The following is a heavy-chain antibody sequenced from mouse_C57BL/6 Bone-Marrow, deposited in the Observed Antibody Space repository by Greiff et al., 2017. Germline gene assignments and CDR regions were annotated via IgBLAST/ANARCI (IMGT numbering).Heavy chain of an antibody. Sequence: VKLVESGPGLVKPSQSLFLTCSITGFPITSGYYWIWIRQSPGKPLEWMGYITHSGETFYNPSLQSPISITRETSKNQFFLQLNSVTTEDTAMYYCAGDRGGYYVSFAYWGQGTLVTVSA. V-gene: IGHV12-3*01. CDR3: AGDRGGYYVSFAY. CDR1: GFPITSGYY. J-gene: IGHJ3*01. D-gene: IGHD2-3*01. CDR2: ITHSGET.